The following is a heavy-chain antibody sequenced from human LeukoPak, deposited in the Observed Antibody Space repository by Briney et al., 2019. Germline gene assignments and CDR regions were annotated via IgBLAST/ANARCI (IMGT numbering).Heavy chain of an antibody. CDR1: GYSISSSNW. V-gene: IGHV4-28*06. Sequence: PSETLSLTCAVSGYSISSSNWWGWIRQPPGKGLEWIGYIYYSGSTNYNPSLKSRVTMSVDTSKNQFSLKLSSVTALDTAVYYCARIAWFGGGNWFDPWGQGTLVTVSS. J-gene: IGHJ5*02. D-gene: IGHD3-10*01. CDR2: IYYSGST. CDR3: ARIAWFGGGNWFDP.